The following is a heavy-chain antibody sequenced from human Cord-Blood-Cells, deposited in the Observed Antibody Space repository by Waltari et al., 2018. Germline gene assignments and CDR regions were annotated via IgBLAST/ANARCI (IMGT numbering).Heavy chain of an antibody. CDR3: ARLEKGGMLYVYWYFDL. D-gene: IGHD2-8*01. Sequence: GLEWVANIKQDGSEKYYVDSVKGRFTISRDNAKNSLYLQMNSLRAEDTAVYYCARLEKGGMLYVYWYFDLWGRGTLVTVSS. CDR2: IKQDGSEK. V-gene: IGHV3-7*01. J-gene: IGHJ2*01.